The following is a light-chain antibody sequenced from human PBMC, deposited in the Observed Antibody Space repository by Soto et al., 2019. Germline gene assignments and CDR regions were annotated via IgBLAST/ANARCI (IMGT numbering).Light chain of an antibody. Sequence: QAVVTQEPSFAVSPGGTVTLTFGLSSGSVSTSYYPSWYQQTPGQAPLTLIYSTNTRSSGVPDRFSGSILGNKAAVTITGDKADNESVFHCELYMGGGSQVSGSGTKRTVL. CDR1: SGSVSTSYY. CDR3: ELYMGGGSQV. J-gene: IGLJ1*01. CDR2: STN. V-gene: IGLV8-61*01.